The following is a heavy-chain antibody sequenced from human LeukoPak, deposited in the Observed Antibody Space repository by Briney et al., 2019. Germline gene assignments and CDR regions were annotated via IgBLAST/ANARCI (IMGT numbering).Heavy chain of an antibody. CDR1: GYTFTGYF. CDR2: VNPNTGDT. D-gene: IGHD3-16*01. J-gene: IGHJ4*02. CDR3: ARGKTYAPNTLDY. Sequence: ASVKVSCKASGYTFTGYFMHWVRQAPGQGLEWVGRVNPNTGDTNYAQKFQGRVTLTRDTSIGTAYVELSRLRSDDTAFYYCARGKTYAPNTLDYWGQGTLVTVSS. V-gene: IGHV1-2*06.